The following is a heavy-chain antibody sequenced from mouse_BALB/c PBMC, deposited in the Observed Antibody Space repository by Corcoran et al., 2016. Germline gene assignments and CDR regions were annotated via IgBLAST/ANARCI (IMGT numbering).Heavy chain of an antibody. CDR3: ARWDWYFDV. V-gene: IGHV14-3*02. J-gene: IGHJ1*01. CDR2: IDPANGNT. Sequence: EVQLQQSGAGLVKPGASVKLSCTASGFYIKDTYMHWVKQRPEQGLEWIGRIDPANGNTKYDPKFQGKATITADTSSNTAYLQLSSLTSEDTAVYYCARWDWYFDVWGAGTTVTVSS. CDR1: GFYIKDTY.